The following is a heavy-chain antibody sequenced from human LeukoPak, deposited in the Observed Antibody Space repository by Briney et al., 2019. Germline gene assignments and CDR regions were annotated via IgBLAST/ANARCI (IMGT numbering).Heavy chain of an antibody. CDR1: GFTFSSYA. CDR2: ISGGST. V-gene: IGHV3-23*01. CDR3: ARDRTGTTFGYYSYGMDV. Sequence: GGSLRLSCAASGFTFSSYAMSWVRQAPGKGLEWVSAISGGSTYYADSVKGRFTISRDNSKNTLYLQMNSLRAEDTAVYYCARDRTGTTFGYYSYGMDVWGQGTTVTVSS. D-gene: IGHD1-1*01. J-gene: IGHJ6*02.